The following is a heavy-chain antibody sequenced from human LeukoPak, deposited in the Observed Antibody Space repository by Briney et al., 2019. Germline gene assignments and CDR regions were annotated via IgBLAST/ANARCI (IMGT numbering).Heavy chain of an antibody. D-gene: IGHD2-2*01. CDR2: MYSSGST. CDR1: GGSISSYY. V-gene: IGHV4-4*07. CDR3: ASGPVVPAFQDYYYYMDI. Sequence: SETLSLTCTVSGGSISSYYWSWIGQPAGKGPEWIGRMYSSGSTSYNPSLKSRVTMSVDTSKNQFSLKVSSVTAADTAVYYYASGPVVPAFQDYYYYMDIWGKGTTVTVSS. J-gene: IGHJ6*03.